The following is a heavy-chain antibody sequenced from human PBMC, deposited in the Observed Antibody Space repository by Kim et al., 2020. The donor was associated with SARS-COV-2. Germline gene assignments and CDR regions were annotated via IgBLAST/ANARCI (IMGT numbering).Heavy chain of an antibody. Sequence: GGSLRLSCAASGFTFSDYYMSWIRQAPGKGLEWVSYISSSSSYTNYADSVKGRFTISRDNAKNSLYLQMNSLRAEDTAVYYCASCSTSPAPYGMDVWGQGTTVTVSS. CDR2: ISSSSSYT. V-gene: IGHV3-11*06. CDR3: ASCSTSPAPYGMDV. D-gene: IGHD2-2*01. CDR1: GFTFSDYY. J-gene: IGHJ6*02.